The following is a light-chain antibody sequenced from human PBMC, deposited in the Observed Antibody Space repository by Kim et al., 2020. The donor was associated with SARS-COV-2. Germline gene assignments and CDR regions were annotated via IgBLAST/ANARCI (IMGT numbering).Light chain of an antibody. CDR1: QSISSW. V-gene: IGKV1-5*03. CDR3: QQYDTYAT. CDR2: KAS. J-gene: IGKJ1*01. Sequence: DIQMTQSPSTLSASVGDRVTITCRASQSISSWLAWYQQKPGRAPKLLIYKASNLESGVPSRFSGSGSGTEFTLTITSLQRDDFATYYCQQYDTYATFGQGTKVDIK.